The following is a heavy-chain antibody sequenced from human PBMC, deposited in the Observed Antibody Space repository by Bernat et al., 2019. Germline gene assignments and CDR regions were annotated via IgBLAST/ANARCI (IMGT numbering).Heavy chain of an antibody. V-gene: IGHV3-23*01. Sequence: DVQLMESGGDLVQPGGSLRLSCAASGFTFSDSGMSWVRLPPGKGLEWVSTISSDGENTHYAGTVQGRFTISRDNSQSTLDLQMDSLRAEDAAIYYCAKISAPYFDYWGQGALVTVSS. CDR2: ISSDGENT. CDR3: AKISAPYFDY. J-gene: IGHJ4*02. D-gene: IGHD3-16*01. CDR1: GFTFSDSG.